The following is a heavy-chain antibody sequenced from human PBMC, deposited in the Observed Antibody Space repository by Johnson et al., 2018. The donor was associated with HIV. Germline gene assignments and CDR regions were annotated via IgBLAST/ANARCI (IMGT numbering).Heavy chain of an antibody. CDR2: IWYDGSNK. CDR1: RFTFSSYA. D-gene: IGHD3-16*02. V-gene: IGHV3-30*04. J-gene: IGHJ3*02. CDR3: ARGPIADDAFDI. Sequence: QVQLVESGGGVVQHGRSLRLSCAASRFTFSSYAMHWVRQAPGKGLEWVAVIWYDGSNKYYADSVKGRFTISRDNSKNTLYLQMNSLRAEDTAVYFCARGPIADDAFDIWGQGTTVTVSS.